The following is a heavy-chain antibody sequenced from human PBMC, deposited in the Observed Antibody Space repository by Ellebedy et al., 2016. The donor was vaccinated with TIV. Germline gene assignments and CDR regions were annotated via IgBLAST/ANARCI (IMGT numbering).Heavy chain of an antibody. CDR1: GFAFSSYW. J-gene: IGHJ3*02. D-gene: IGHD3-16*01. CDR3: ARVGASSGNHYAFDI. Sequence: GGSLRLSCAASGFAFSSYWMSWVRQAPGKGLEWVSHISSSSSTIYYADSVKGRFTISRDNAKNSPYLQMNSLRAEDTAVYYCARVGASSGNHYAFDIWGQGTMVTVSS. CDR2: ISSSSSTI. V-gene: IGHV3-48*04.